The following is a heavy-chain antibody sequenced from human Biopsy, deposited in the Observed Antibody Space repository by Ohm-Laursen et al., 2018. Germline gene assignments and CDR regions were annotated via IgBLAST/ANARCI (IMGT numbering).Heavy chain of an antibody. Sequence: SLRLSCTATGFTFTAYEMNWVRQAPGKGLEWVSTISGSGADTYYAHSVKDRFTISRDNSRNMLFLQMKNLRAEDAALYYYANTSTGGGWVGDAFDIWGQGTMVTVSS. CDR2: ISGSGADT. CDR3: ANTSTGGGWVGDAFDI. D-gene: IGHD2-8*02. J-gene: IGHJ3*02. CDR1: GFTFTAYE. V-gene: IGHV3-23*01.